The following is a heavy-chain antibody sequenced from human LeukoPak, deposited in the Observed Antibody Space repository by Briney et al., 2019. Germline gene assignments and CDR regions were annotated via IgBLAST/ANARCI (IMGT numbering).Heavy chain of an antibody. Sequence: ASVKVSCKASGYTFTGYYMHWVRQAPGQGLEWMGWINPNSGGTNYAQKLQGRVTMTTDTSTSTAYMELSSLRSEDTAVYHCARARPSWTYYYDSSGYPPGDWGQGTLVTVSS. V-gene: IGHV1-2*02. J-gene: IGHJ4*02. D-gene: IGHD3-22*01. CDR3: ARARPSWTYYYDSSGYPPGD. CDR1: GYTFTGYY. CDR2: INPNSGGT.